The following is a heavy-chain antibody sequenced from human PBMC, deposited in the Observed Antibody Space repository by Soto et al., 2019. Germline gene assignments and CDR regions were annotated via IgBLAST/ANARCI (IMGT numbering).Heavy chain of an antibody. CDR1: AFTLGYYG. D-gene: IGHD3-22*01. CDR3: ANGQRGSSVGMDV. J-gene: IGHJ6*02. V-gene: IGHV3-30-3*01. CDR2: LSYDGVYT. Sequence: QLRLVESGGGVVQPGRSIRLSCLVSAFTLGYYGTHWVRQAPGKGLEWVAHLSYDGVYTAYADSVKGRFTISSDSSKITLFLQMDSLTTDDTAVYYCANGQRGSSVGMDVWGQGTNVTVSS.